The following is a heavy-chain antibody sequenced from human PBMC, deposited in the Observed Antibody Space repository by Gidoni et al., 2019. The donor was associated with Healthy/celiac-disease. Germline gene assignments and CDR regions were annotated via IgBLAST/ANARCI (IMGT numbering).Heavy chain of an antibody. CDR3: ARDGSGSYYLDY. J-gene: IGHJ4*02. D-gene: IGHD3-10*01. V-gene: IGHV3-72*01. Sequence: EVQLVESGGGLVQPGGSLRLSCAASGFTFSDHYMDWVRQAPGKGLEWVGRTRNKANSYTTEYAASVKGRFTISRDDSKNSLYLQMNSLKTEDTAVYYCARDGSGSYYLDYWGQGTLVTVSS. CDR1: GFTFSDHY. CDR2: TRNKANSYTT.